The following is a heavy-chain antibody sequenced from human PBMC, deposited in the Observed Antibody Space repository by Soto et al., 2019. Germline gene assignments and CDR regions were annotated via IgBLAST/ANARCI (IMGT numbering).Heavy chain of an antibody. CDR1: GGTFSSYA. D-gene: IGHD6-19*01. CDR2: IIPIFGTA. V-gene: IGHV1-69*12. J-gene: IGHJ2*01. CDR3: ARIRAGGLIAVAGHWYFDL. Sequence: QVQLVQSGAEVKKPGSSVKVSCKASGGTFSSYAISWVRQAPGQGLEWMGGIIPIFGTANYAQKFQGRVTITADESTSXAXXEVSSLRSEDTAVYYCARIRAGGLIAVAGHWYFDLWGRGTLVTVSS.